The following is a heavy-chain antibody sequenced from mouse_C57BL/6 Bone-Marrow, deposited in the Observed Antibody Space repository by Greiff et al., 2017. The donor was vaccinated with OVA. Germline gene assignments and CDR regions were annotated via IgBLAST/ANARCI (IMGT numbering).Heavy chain of an antibody. V-gene: IGHV1-85*01. CDR3: ARGNYYGLWYFDV. CDR1: GYTFTSYD. CDR2: LYPRDGST. Sequence: VQLQQSGPELVKPGASVKLSCKASGYTFTSYDINWVKQRPGQGLEWIGWLYPRDGSTKYNEKFKGKDTLTVDTSSSTAYMELHSLTSEDSAVYFCARGNYYGLWYFDVWGTGTTVTVSS. D-gene: IGHD1-1*01. J-gene: IGHJ1*03.